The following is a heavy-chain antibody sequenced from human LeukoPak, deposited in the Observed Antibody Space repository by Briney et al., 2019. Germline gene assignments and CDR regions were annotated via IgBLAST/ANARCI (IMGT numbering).Heavy chain of an antibody. CDR1: GYTFTSYD. CDR2: MNPNSGNT. D-gene: IGHD3-10*01. Sequence: ASVKVSCKASGYTFTSYDINWVRQATGQGLEWMGWMNPNSGNTGYAQKFQGRVTITRNTSISTAYMELSSLRSEDTAVYYCARGLYYYGSEPFPMRWGQGTLVTVSS. CDR3: ARGLYYYGSEPFPMR. J-gene: IGHJ4*02. V-gene: IGHV1-8*03.